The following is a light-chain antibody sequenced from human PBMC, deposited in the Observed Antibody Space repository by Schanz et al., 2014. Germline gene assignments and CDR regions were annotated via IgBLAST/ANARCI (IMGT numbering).Light chain of an antibody. V-gene: IGKV3D-20*01. CDR3: QQADTFPPT. CDR1: QSVHINY. Sequence: EIVLTQSPGTLSLSPGERATLSCRASQSVHINYLAWHQQKPGLAPRLLIYDASSRATGIPARFSGSGSGTEFTLTIDRLQPEDFATYYCQQADTFPPTFGQGTRLE. J-gene: IGKJ2*01. CDR2: DAS.